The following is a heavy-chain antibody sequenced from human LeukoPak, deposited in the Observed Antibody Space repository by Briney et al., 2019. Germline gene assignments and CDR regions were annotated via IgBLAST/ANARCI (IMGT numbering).Heavy chain of an antibody. Sequence: GESLKISCKGSGYSFTSYWIGWVRQMPGKGLEWMGIIYPGDSDTRYSPSFQGQVTISADKSISTAYPQWSSLKASDTAMYYCAATYYYDSSGYYSTFDYWGQGTLVTVSS. CDR1: GYSFTSYW. CDR3: AATYYYDSSGYYSTFDY. V-gene: IGHV5-51*01. D-gene: IGHD3-22*01. J-gene: IGHJ4*02. CDR2: IYPGDSDT.